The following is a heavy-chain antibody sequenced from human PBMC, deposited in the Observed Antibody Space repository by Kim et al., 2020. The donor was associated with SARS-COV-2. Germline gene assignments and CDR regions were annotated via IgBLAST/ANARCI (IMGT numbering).Heavy chain of an antibody. CDR3: ARIPYSSSWKLDY. J-gene: IGHJ4*02. Sequence: YSTSLQTRHTISKDTSKHQVVLPMTNIDPVDTATYYCARIPYSSSWKLDYWGQGTLVTVSS. V-gene: IGHV2-70*01. D-gene: IGHD6-13*01.